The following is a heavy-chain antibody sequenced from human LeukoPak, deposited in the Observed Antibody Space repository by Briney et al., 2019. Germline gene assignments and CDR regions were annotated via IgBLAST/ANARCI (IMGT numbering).Heavy chain of an antibody. J-gene: IGHJ4*02. D-gene: IGHD2-21*02. CDR1: GFTFNNYA. CDR2: ISADGSDT. Sequence: GGSLRLSCAASGFTFNNYAMHWVRQAPGERLVYISAISADGSDTYYANSVKGRFTISRDNSKNMLYLQMGSLRAEDMAVYYCAREGDSGPTDYWGQGTLVTVSS. CDR3: AREGDSGPTDY. V-gene: IGHV3-64*01.